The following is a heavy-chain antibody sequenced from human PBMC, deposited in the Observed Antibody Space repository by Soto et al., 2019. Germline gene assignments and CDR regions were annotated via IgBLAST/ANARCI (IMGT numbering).Heavy chain of an antibody. CDR2: ISSSGSTI. J-gene: IGHJ4*02. D-gene: IGHD2-21*02. V-gene: IGHV3-48*04. CDR3: ARVPGSRAYCGGDCYSDY. CDR1: GFIFSTYS. Sequence: EVQLVESGGGMVQPGGSLRLSCAASGFIFSTYSMNWVRQAPGKGLEWVSYISSSGSTIYYADSVKGRFTISRDNAKNSLYLQMNSLRAEDTAVYYCARVPGSRAYCGGDCYSDYWGQGTLVTVSS.